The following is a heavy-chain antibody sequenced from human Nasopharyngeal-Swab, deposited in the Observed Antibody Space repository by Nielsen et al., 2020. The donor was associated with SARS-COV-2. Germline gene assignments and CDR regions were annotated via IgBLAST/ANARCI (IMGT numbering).Heavy chain of an antibody. CDR2: ISAYNGNT. CDR1: GYTFTSYG. Sequence: ASVKVSCKASGYTFTSYGISWVRQAPGQGLEWMGWISAYNGNTNYAQKLQGRVTMTTDTSTSTAYMELRSLRSDDTAVYYCARDVRLPYYYGMDVWGQGTTVTVSS. J-gene: IGHJ6*02. CDR3: ARDVRLPYYYGMDV. D-gene: IGHD2-8*01. V-gene: IGHV1-18*01.